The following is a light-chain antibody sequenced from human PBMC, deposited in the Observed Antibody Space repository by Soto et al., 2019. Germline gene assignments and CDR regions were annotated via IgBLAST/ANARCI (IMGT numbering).Light chain of an antibody. CDR2: GAS. CDR1: QSVSSSY. Sequence: IVLTQSPGTLSLSPGESATVSCRASQSVSSSYLAWYQQKPGQAPRLLIYGASSRATGIPDRFSGSGSGTDFTLTISRLEPEDFAVYYCQQYGSSPRTFGQGTKVDIK. V-gene: IGKV3-20*01. J-gene: IGKJ1*01. CDR3: QQYGSSPRT.